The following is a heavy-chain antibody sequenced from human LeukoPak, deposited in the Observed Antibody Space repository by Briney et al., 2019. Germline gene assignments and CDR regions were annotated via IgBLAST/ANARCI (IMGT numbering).Heavy chain of an antibody. Sequence: ASVKVSCKASGYTFTSYDINWVRQATGQGLEWMGWMNPNSGNTNYAQKLQGRVTMTTDTSTSTAYMELRSLRSDDTAVYYCARGQDYYDSSGYYLNWFDPWGQGTLVTVSS. D-gene: IGHD3-22*01. CDR2: MNPNSGNT. CDR3: ARGQDYYDSSGYYLNWFDP. V-gene: IGHV1-8*01. CDR1: GYTFTSYD. J-gene: IGHJ5*02.